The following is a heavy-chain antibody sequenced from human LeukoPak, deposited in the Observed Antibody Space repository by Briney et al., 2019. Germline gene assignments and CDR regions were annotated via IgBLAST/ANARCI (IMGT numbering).Heavy chain of an antibody. CDR2: IYYSGST. D-gene: IGHD6-13*01. CDR3: ARLISSSWYEIDY. Sequence: PSETLSLTCTVSGGSISSYYWSWIRQPAGKGLEWIGYIYYSGSTNYNPSLKSRVTISVDTSKNQFSLKLSSVTAADTAVYYCARLISSSWYEIDYWGQGTLVTVSS. J-gene: IGHJ4*02. CDR1: GGSISSYY. V-gene: IGHV4-59*08.